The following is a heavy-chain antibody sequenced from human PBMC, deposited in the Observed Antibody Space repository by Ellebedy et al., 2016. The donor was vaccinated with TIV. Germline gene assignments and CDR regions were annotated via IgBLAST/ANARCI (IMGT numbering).Heavy chain of an antibody. CDR2: IYTGGNT. CDR1: GFTVSGNY. CDR3: AKDVSVGTTQSFYGMDV. V-gene: IGHV3-53*01. Sequence: PGGSLRLSFAVPGFTVSGNYISWVRQAPGKGLEWVSVIYTGGNTYYADSVQGRFTVSRDNPKNTLYLQMNSLRAEDTAIYYCAKDVSVGTTQSFYGMDVWGQGTTVTVSS. D-gene: IGHD1-7*01. J-gene: IGHJ6*02.